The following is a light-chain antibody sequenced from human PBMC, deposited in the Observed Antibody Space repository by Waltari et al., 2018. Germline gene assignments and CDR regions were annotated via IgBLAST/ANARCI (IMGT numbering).Light chain of an antibody. Sequence: DIVMTQSPDSLAVSLGERATINCKSSQTVLYSTNKKNYLTWYQHKPAQPPKLLISWASIRESGVPDRVTGSGSGTDFTLTISSLQAEDVAVYYCQQHYTTPWTFGQGTKVEIK. CDR1: QTVLYSTNKKNY. J-gene: IGKJ1*01. V-gene: IGKV4-1*01. CDR2: WAS. CDR3: QQHYTTPWT.